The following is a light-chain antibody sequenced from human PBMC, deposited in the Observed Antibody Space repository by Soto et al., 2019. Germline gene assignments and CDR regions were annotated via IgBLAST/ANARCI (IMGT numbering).Light chain of an antibody. V-gene: IGKV3-20*01. Sequence: EIVLTQSPGTLSLSPGERATLSCRASQSVSSTYLAWYQQKPGQAPRLLIYGASSRATGIPDRFSGSGSGTDFTLTISRLEPEDFAVYYCQQYGSSPVTFGQGTKVAIK. J-gene: IGKJ1*01. CDR3: QQYGSSPVT. CDR1: QSVSSTY. CDR2: GAS.